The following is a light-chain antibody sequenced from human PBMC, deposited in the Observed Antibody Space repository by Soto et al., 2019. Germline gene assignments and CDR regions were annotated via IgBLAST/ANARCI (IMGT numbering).Light chain of an antibody. V-gene: IGKV1-33*01. J-gene: IGKJ4*01. Sequence: DIQMTQSPSSLSASVGDRVTITCLASQDITNYLNWFQHKPGKAPELLICDASNLETGVPSRFSGRGSGTHFTFTISSXQPEDIATYYCQQYDTFPLTFGGGTKVDTK. CDR2: DAS. CDR3: QQYDTFPLT. CDR1: QDITNY.